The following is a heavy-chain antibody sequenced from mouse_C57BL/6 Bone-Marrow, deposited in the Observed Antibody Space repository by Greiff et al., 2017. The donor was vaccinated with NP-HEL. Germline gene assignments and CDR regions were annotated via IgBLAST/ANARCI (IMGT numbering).Heavy chain of an antibody. J-gene: IGHJ3*01. Sequence: EVHLVESGGGLVKPGGSLKLSCAASGFTFSSYAMSWVRQTPEKRLEWVATISDGGSYTYYPDNVKGRFTISRDNAKNNLYLQMSHLKSEDTAMYYCYFPFAYWGQGTLVTVSA. CDR1: GFTFSSYA. CDR3: YFPFAY. CDR2: ISDGGSYT. V-gene: IGHV5-4*01.